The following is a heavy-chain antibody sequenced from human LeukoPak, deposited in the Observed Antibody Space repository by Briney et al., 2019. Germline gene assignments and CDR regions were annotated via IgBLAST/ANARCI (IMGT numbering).Heavy chain of an antibody. J-gene: IGHJ3*02. Sequence: ETLSLTCTVSVGSISSYYWSWIRQPPGKGLEWIGYIYYSGSTNYNPSLKSRVTISVDTSKNQFSLKLSSVTAADTAVYYCARGIAEDAFDIWGQGTMVTVSS. D-gene: IGHD6-13*01. V-gene: IGHV4-59*01. CDR2: IYYSGST. CDR3: ARGIAEDAFDI. CDR1: VGSISSYY.